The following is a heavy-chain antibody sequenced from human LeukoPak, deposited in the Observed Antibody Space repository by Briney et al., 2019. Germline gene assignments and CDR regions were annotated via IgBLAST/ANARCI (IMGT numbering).Heavy chain of an antibody. Sequence: GGSLRLSCAASGFTFSSYWMHWVRQAPGKGLVWVSRINSDGSSTTYADSVKARFTISRDNSQNTVSLQLNNLRIEDTALYYCAKTSLSDPSGHYYHMDVWGKGTTVTVSS. CDR1: GFTFSSYW. CDR3: AKTSLSDPSGHYYHMDV. V-gene: IGHV3-74*01. D-gene: IGHD3-3*01. J-gene: IGHJ6*03. CDR2: INSDGSST.